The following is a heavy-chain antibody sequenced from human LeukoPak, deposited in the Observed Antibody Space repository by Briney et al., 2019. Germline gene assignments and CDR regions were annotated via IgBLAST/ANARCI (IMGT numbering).Heavy chain of an antibody. D-gene: IGHD3/OR15-3a*01. V-gene: IGHV3-49*04. J-gene: IGHJ6*02. Sequence: PGGSLRLSCTTSGFTFGNYALTWVRQAPGQGLEWLSFIRSKAYGGTTEYAASVKGRFTISRDDSKSIAYLQMNSLKTEDTAVYYCTRNVPDWNYGMDVWGQGTTVTVSS. CDR3: TRNVPDWNYGMDV. CDR1: GFTFGNYA. CDR2: IRSKAYGGTT.